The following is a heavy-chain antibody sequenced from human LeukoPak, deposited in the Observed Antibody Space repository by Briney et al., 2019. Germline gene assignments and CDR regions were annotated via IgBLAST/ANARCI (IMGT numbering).Heavy chain of an antibody. CDR1: GGSFSGYY. CDR2: IYYSGST. J-gene: IGHJ3*02. Sequence: PSETLSLTCAVYGGSFSGYYWSWIRQPPGKGLEWIGYIYYSGSTNYNPSLKSRVTISVDTSKNQFSLKLSSATAADTAVYYCAREGLPGAFDIWGQGTMVTVSS. V-gene: IGHV4-59*01. D-gene: IGHD4-11*01. CDR3: AREGLPGAFDI.